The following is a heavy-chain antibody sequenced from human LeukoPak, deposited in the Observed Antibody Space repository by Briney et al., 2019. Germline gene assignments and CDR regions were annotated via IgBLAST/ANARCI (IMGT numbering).Heavy chain of an antibody. CDR1: GFTFSSYG. CDR2: IRYDGSNK. V-gene: IGHV3-30*02. CDR3: TPLYDSSGYYHRGFDY. Sequence: GGSLRLSCAASGFTFSSYGMHWVRQAPGKGLEWVAFIRYDGSNKYYADSVKGRFTISRDNSKNTLYLQMNSLRAEDTAVYYCTPLYDSSGYYHRGFDYWGQGTLVTVSS. J-gene: IGHJ4*02. D-gene: IGHD3-22*01.